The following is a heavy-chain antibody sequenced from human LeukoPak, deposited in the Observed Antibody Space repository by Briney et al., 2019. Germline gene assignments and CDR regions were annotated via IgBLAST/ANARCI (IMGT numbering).Heavy chain of an antibody. CDR2: ISSGSSPK. Sequence: PGGSLRLSCAASGFTFDIYGMNWIRQAPGKGLEWVSHISSGSSPKYYADPVRGRFTISRDNAKKSLYLQMNSLRVEETAVYYCARGDDGAYWGQGTLVTVSS. J-gene: IGHJ4*02. V-gene: IGHV3-48*04. CDR3: ARGDDGAY. CDR1: GFTFDIYG. D-gene: IGHD3-16*01.